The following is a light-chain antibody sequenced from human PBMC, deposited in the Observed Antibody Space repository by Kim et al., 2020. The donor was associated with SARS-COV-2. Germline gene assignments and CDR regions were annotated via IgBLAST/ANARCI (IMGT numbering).Light chain of an antibody. Sequence: AFVGDRVTITCRASPGVSTLLAWYQQKPGKAPRLLIYAASDLQSGVPSRFSGSGSGTDFTLTISSLQPEDVATYFCQQSYSLPPTFGPGTKVDIK. CDR2: AAS. CDR3: QQSYSLPPT. J-gene: IGKJ3*01. V-gene: IGKV1-12*01. CDR1: PGVSTL.